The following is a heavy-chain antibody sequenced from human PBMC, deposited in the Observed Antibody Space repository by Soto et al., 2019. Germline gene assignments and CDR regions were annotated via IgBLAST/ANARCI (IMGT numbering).Heavy chain of an antibody. CDR1: GDSFTSYW. V-gene: IGHV5-51*01. CDR3: AIHRRRSWYDAFDI. Sequence: GESLKISCKGSGDSFTSYWIGWVRQMPRKGLEWMGIIYPGDYDTRYSPSFQGHVNLSADKSISTAYLQWSSLKASDTAMYYCAIHRRRSWYDAFDIWGQGTMVTVSS. J-gene: IGHJ3*02. CDR2: IYPGDYDT. D-gene: IGHD6-13*01.